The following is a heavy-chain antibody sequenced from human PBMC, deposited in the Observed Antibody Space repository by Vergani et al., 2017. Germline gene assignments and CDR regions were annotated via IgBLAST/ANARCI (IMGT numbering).Heavy chain of an antibody. CDR2: INPSGGIT. J-gene: IGHJ4*02. CDR1: GYTFTSYY. V-gene: IGHV1-46*01. CDR3: ARDDGDSSSWYIRGFDY. D-gene: IGHD6-13*01. Sequence: QVQLVQSGAEVKKPGASVKVSCKASGYTFTSYYMHWVRQAPGQGLEWMGIINPSGGITTYAPKFQGRVTMTRDTSTSTVYMELSSLRSEDTAVYYCARDDGDSSSWYIRGFDYWGQGTLVTVSS.